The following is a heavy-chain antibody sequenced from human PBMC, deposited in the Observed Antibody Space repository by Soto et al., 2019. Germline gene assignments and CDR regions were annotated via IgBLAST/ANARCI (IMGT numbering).Heavy chain of an antibody. V-gene: IGHV3-13*01. J-gene: IGHJ6*02. CDR3: AGGAVVPYLLLDTAMVYGMDV. D-gene: IGHD5-18*01. Sequence: AXGSLSLSCAASSFTFSSYYMHWVRQATGKGLEWVSAIGTAGDTYYPGSVKGRFTISRENAKNSLYLQMNSLRAGDTAVYYCAGGAVVPYLLLDTAMVYGMDVWGQGTTVTVSS. CDR2: IGTAGDT. CDR1: SFTFSSYY.